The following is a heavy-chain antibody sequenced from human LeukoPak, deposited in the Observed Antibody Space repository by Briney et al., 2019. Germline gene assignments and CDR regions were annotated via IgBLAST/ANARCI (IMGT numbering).Heavy chain of an antibody. D-gene: IGHD5-18*01. V-gene: IGHV3-7*01. CDR2: INKDGSEK. J-gene: IGHJ4*02. Sequence: PGGSLRLSCAASGFTFSSHWMSWVRQAPGKGLEWVAHINKDGSEKYYVDAVKGRFTISRDNAKTSLYLQMNSLRAEDTAVYYCARDLSGIAGYTYGRGIDYWGQGTLVTVSS. CDR1: GFTFSSHW. CDR3: ARDLSGIAGYTYGRGIDY.